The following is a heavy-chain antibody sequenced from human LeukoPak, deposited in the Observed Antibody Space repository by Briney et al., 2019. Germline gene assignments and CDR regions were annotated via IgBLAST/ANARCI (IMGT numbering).Heavy chain of an antibody. V-gene: IGHV4-39*07. CDR1: GGSISSSSYY. Sequence: SETLSLTCTVSGGSISSSSYYWGWIRQPPGKGLEWIGSIYYSGSTYYNPSLKSRVTISVDTSKNQFSLKLSSVTAADTAVYYCARANRYVDIVATIGDSEDYYYYYYMDVWGKGTTVTISS. CDR2: IYYSGST. D-gene: IGHD5-12*01. CDR3: ARANRYVDIVATIGDSEDYYYYYYMDV. J-gene: IGHJ6*03.